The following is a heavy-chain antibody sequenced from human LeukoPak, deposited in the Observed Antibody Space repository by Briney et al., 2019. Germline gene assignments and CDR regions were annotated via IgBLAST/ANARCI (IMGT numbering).Heavy chain of an antibody. CDR3: ARANDFWSGYSSGYYGMDV. Sequence: GGSLRLSCAASGFTVSSNYMSWVRQAPGKGLEWVSVIYSGGSIYYADSVKGRFTISRDNSKNTLYLQMNSLRAEDTAVYYCARANDFWSGYSSGYYGMDVWGQGTTVTVSS. V-gene: IGHV3-53*01. J-gene: IGHJ6*02. CDR1: GFTVSSNY. CDR2: IYSGGSI. D-gene: IGHD3-3*01.